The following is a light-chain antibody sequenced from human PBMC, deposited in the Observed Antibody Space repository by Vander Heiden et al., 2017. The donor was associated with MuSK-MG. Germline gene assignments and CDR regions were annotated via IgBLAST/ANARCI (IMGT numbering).Light chain of an antibody. CDR3: QQYDSTPFT. CDR1: QSVLYSSNNKNY. J-gene: IGKJ3*01. CDR2: WAS. Sequence: DIVMTQSPDSLAVSLGERATINCKSSQSVLYSSNNKNYLAWYQQKPGQPPKLPIYWASTRESGVPDRFSGSGSGTDFTLTISSLQAEDVAVYYCQQYDSTPFTFGPGTKVEIK. V-gene: IGKV4-1*01.